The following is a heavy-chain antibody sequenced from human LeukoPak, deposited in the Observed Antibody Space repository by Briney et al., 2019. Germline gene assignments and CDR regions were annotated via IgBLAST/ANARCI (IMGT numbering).Heavy chain of an antibody. CDR2: ISAYNGNT. CDR1: GYTFTSYG. CDR3: ARDRGQWLVKYYFDY. D-gene: IGHD6-19*01. Sequence: GASVKVSCKASGYTFTSYGISWVRQAPGQGLEWMGWISAYNGNTNYAQKLQGRVTMTTDTSTSTAYMELRSLRSDDTAVYYCARDRGQWLVKYYFDYWGQGTLVTVSS. J-gene: IGHJ4*02. V-gene: IGHV1-18*01.